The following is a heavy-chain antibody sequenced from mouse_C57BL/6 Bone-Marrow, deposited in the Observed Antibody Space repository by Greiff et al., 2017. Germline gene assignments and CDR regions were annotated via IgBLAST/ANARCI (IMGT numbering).Heavy chain of an antibody. CDR3: ARGGGTGFDY. V-gene: IGHV5-4*01. CDR1: GFTFSSYA. Sequence: DVQLVESGGGLVKPGGSLKLSCAASGFTFSSYAMSWVRQTPEKRLEWVATISDGGSYTYYPDNVKGRFTISRDNAKNNLYLQMSHLKSEDTAMYYCARGGGTGFDYWGQGTTLTVSS. CDR2: ISDGGSYT. D-gene: IGHD4-1*01. J-gene: IGHJ2*01.